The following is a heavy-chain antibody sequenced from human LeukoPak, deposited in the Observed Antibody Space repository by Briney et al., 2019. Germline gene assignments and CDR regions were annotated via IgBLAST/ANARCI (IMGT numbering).Heavy chain of an antibody. J-gene: IGHJ4*02. CDR3: TWMATIFTVDY. CDR1: GLTFRDAW. CDR2: IRNDRIT. D-gene: IGHD5-12*01. Sequence: GGSLRLSCVLSGLTFRDAWMSWVRQAPGKGLECVGRIRNDRITDYAAPVQGRFSVSRDNSKNTFYLQMNSLRTEDTGMYFCTWMATIFTVDYWGQGTLVTVSS. V-gene: IGHV3-15*01.